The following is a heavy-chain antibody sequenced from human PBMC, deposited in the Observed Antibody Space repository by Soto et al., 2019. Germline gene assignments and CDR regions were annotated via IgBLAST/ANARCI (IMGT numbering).Heavy chain of an antibody. D-gene: IGHD3-22*01. CDR2: IYYSGST. Sequence: ASETLSLTCTVSGGSIGSYYWSWIRQPPGKGLEWIGYIYYSGSTNCNPSLKSRVTISVDTSKNQFSLKLSSVTAADTAVYYCARDSDYYDSSGYYGAFDIWGQGTMVTVSS. J-gene: IGHJ3*02. CDR3: ARDSDYYDSSGYYGAFDI. V-gene: IGHV4-59*01. CDR1: GGSIGSYY.